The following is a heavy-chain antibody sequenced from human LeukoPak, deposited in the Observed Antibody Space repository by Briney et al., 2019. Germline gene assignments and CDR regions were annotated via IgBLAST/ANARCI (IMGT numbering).Heavy chain of an antibody. CDR3: ARDDCSSTSCYFRWFDH. CDR1: RWSPSRYN. Sequence: PAGRLSLTPTLTRWSPSRYNWSEIRPPPQRGGGWVGYIYYSGSTNYNPSLKSRVTISVDTSKNQFSLKLSSVTAADTAVYYCARDDCSSTSCYFRWFDHWGQGTLVTVSS. J-gene: IGHJ5*02. V-gene: IGHV4-59*01. CDR2: IYYSGST. D-gene: IGHD2-2*01.